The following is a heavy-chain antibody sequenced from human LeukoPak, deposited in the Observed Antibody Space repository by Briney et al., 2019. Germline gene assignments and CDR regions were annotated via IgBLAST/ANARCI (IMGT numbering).Heavy chain of an antibody. CDR3: VRKGNFDY. Sequence: GGSLSSSCAASGFTVSSNYMSWVRQAPGKGLEWVSVIYSGGSTYYADSVKGRFTISRDNAKNSLYLQLNSLRAEDTAVYYCVRKGNFDYWGQGTLVSVSS. J-gene: IGHJ4*02. V-gene: IGHV3-66*01. CDR2: IYSGGST. CDR1: GFTVSSNY.